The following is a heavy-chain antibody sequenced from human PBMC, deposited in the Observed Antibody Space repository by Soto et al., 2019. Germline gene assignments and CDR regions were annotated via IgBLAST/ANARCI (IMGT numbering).Heavy chain of an antibody. CDR2: INPSGGST. J-gene: IGHJ6*02. CDR3: AKVYDFCSGYFRYTLDYYYYGMDV. CDR1: GYTFTSYY. V-gene: IGHV1-46*01. Sequence: ASVKVSCKASGYTFTSYYMHWVRQAPGQGLEWMGIINPSGGSTSYAQKFQGRVTMTRDTSTSTVYMELSSLRSEDTAVYYCAKVYDFCSGYFRYTLDYYYYGMDVWGQGTTVTVSS. D-gene: IGHD3-3*01.